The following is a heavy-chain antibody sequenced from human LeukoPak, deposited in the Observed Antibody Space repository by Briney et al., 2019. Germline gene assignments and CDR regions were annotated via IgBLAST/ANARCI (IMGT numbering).Heavy chain of an antibody. J-gene: IGHJ4*02. CDR1: GYTFTSYY. CDR3: ARPIVSSGWYYFDY. D-gene: IGHD6-19*01. CDR2: INPSGGST. V-gene: IGHV1-46*01. Sequence: GASVKVCCEASGYTFTSYYMHWVRQAPGQGLEWMGIINPSGGSTSYAQKFQGRVTMTRDMSTSTVYMELSGLRSEDTAVYYCARPIVSSGWYYFDYWGQGTLVTVSS.